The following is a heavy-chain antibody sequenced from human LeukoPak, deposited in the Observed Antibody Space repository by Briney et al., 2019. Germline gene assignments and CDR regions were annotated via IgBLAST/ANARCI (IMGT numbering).Heavy chain of an antibody. CDR3: ASTLAAAGWGGVDY. V-gene: IGHV1-2*02. CDR2: INPNSGGT. CDR1: GYTFTGYY. D-gene: IGHD6-13*01. Sequence: WASVKVSCKASGYTFTGYYMHWVRQAPGQGLEWMGWINPNSGGTNYAQKFQGRVTMTRDTSISTAYMELSRLRSDDTAVYYCASTLAAAGWGGVDYWGQGTLVTVSS. J-gene: IGHJ4*02.